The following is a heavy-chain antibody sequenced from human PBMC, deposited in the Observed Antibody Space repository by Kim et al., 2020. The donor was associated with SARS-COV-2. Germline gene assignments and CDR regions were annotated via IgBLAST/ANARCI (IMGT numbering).Heavy chain of an antibody. J-gene: IGHJ4*02. V-gene: IGHV1-46*01. CDR2: INPSGGST. CDR1: GYTFTSYY. Sequence: ASVKVSCKASGYTFTSYYMHWVRQAPGQGLEWMGIINPSGGSTSYAQKFQGRVTMTRDTSTSTVYMELSSLRSEDTAVYYCASARHDYGGNEGFDYWGQGTLVTVSS. D-gene: IGHD4-17*01. CDR3: ASARHDYGGNEGFDY.